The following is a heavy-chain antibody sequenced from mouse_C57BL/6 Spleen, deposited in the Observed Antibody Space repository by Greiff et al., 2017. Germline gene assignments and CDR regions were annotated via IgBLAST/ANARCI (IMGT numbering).Heavy chain of an antibody. Sequence: VQLQQSGAELARPGASVKMSCKASGYTFTSYTMHWVKQRPGQGLEWIGYINPSSGYTKYNQKFKDKATLTADESSSTAYMQLSSLTSEDSAVYYCASAYGNFWFAYWGQGTLVTVSA. CDR3: ASAYGNFWFAY. J-gene: IGHJ3*01. CDR2: INPSSGYT. CDR1: GYTFTSYT. V-gene: IGHV1-4*01. D-gene: IGHD2-1*01.